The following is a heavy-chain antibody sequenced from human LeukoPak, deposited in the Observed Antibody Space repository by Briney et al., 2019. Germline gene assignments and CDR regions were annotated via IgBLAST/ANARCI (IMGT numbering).Heavy chain of an antibody. Sequence: GESLKISCKASGYSFTSNWIDWVRQTPGKGLEWMGMIHPGDSDIRYSPFFQGQVTFSADKSISTAYLQWSSLTASDTAMYYCARRLSLVGSGPDSWGQGTLVTVSS. CDR1: GYSFTSNW. CDR2: IHPGDSDI. J-gene: IGHJ5*01. CDR3: ARRLSLVGSGPDS. D-gene: IGHD6-19*01. V-gene: IGHV5-51*01.